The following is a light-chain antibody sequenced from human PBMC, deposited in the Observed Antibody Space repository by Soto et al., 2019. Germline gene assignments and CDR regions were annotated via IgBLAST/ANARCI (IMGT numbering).Light chain of an antibody. V-gene: IGKV3-15*01. CDR1: QSVSIL. CDR2: GAT. Sequence: EVMMTQSPATLSVSQGERATLSCRPSQSVSILLAWYQQKPGQAPRLLIHGATTRATGIPARFSGSGSGTDFTLTISSLEPEDFATYYCQQYETFSGTFGPGTKVDIK. J-gene: IGKJ1*01. CDR3: QQYETFSGT.